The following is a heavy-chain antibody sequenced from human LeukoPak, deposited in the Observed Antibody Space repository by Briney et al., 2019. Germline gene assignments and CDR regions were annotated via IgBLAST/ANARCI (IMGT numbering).Heavy chain of an antibody. CDR3: VRSGNLERYRALDI. J-gene: IGHJ3*02. Sequence: GGSLRLSCAASGFTLSGYWMNWVRQAPGKGLEWVAYIKQDGSEKYYVESVKGRFTISRDNVENSLSLQMDSLRAEDTAVYYCVRSGNLERYRALDIWGQGTMVTVSS. CDR2: IKQDGSEK. V-gene: IGHV3-7*01. CDR1: GFTLSGYW. D-gene: IGHD3-10*01.